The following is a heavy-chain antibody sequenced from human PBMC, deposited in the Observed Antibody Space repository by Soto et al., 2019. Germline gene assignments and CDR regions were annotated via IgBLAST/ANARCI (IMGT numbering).Heavy chain of an antibody. CDR2: FSLSGTT. CDR3: ARGMPPPGEPAWYYFDS. Sequence: QVQLQESGPGLMKPSETLSLTCTVSGASITGSSYWSWIRQPAGKGLEWIGRFSLSGTTSYNPSLWSRVTMSADVSKNQFSLRLPSVTAADTGLYYCARGMPPPGEPAWYYFDSWCQGTLVAVSS. V-gene: IGHV4-4*07. CDR1: GASITGSSY. J-gene: IGHJ4*02. D-gene: IGHD2-21*01.